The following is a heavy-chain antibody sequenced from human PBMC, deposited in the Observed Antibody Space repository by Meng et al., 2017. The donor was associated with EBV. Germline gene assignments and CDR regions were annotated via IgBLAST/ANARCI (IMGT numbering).Heavy chain of an antibody. D-gene: IGHD3-10*01. J-gene: IGHJ4*02. CDR3: ASESGRGFTPDY. CDR2: LIPMVGTP. V-gene: IGHV1-69*01. CDR1: YATCRSDA. Sequence: QELCLEVGAVVKTAGSSVTFSRSASYATCRSDAVSWVRQAPGQGLEWMGGLIPMVGTPHYAQKFHGRVTIIADESTSTHSMELNSMRSEETAMYYCASESGRGFTPDYWGQGTLVTVSS.